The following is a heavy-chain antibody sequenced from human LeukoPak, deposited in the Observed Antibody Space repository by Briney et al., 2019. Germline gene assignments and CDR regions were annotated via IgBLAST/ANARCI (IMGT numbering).Heavy chain of an antibody. CDR1: GYTFTSYY. CDR3: VRSPRVYYESSGTFDY. J-gene: IGHJ4*02. CDR2: INPSGGST. D-gene: IGHD3-22*01. Sequence: ASVKVSCKASGYTFTSYYMHWGRQAPGQGLEWMGIINPSGGSTSYAQTFQGRVTTTRDTSTSTVYMELSSLRSESTAVYYCVRSPRVYYESSGTFDYWGQGTLVTVSS. V-gene: IGHV1-46*01.